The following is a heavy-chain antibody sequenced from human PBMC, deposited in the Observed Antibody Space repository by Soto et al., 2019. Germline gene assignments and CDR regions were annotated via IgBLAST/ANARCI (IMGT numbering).Heavy chain of an antibody. CDR1: GFAFSSFG. Sequence: VGSLRLSCAASGFAFSSFGMHWVRQAPGKGLEWVAVISYDGSEESYAGSVKGRATVSRDNSKNTVYLQMNRLRGDDSAIHYCAKGRFDVVTISPFDHWGQGTLLTVSS. CDR3: AKGRFDVVTISPFDH. J-gene: IGHJ4*01. D-gene: IGHD3-3*02. V-gene: IGHV3-30*18. CDR2: ISYDGSEE.